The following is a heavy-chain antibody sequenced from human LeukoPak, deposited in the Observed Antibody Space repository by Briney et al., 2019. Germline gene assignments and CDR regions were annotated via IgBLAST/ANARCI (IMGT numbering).Heavy chain of an antibody. J-gene: IGHJ4*02. V-gene: IGHV4-34*01. Sequence: PSETLSLTCAVYGRSFSGYYWSWIRQPPGQGLEWIGEINHSGSTNYNPSLKSRVTISVDTSKNQFSLKLSSVTAADTAVYYCARDRRYCSSTSCSLYYFDYWGQGTLVTVSS. CDR1: GRSFSGYY. CDR3: ARDRRYCSSTSCSLYYFDY. D-gene: IGHD2-2*01. CDR2: INHSGST.